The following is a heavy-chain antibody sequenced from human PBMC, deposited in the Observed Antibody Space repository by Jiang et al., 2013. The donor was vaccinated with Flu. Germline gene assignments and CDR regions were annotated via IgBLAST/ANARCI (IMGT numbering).Heavy chain of an antibody. D-gene: IGHD3-3*01. Sequence: NHSGSTNYNPSLKSRVTISVDTSKNQFSLKLSSVTAADTAVYYCARGGDFWSGYTLDYWGQGTLVTVSS. V-gene: IGHV4-34*01. J-gene: IGHJ4*02. CDR2: NHSGST. CDR3: ARGGDFWSGYTLDY.